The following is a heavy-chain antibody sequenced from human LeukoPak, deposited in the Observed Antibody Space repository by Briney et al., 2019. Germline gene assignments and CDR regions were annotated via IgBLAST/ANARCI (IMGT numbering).Heavy chain of an antibody. J-gene: IGHJ4*02. Sequence: SGTLSLTCAVSGGSISSSNWWSRVRQPPGKGLEWIGEIYHSGSTNYNPSLKSRVTISVDKSKNQFSLKLSSVTAADTAVYYCARAYCSSTSCYAGVDYWGQGTLVTVSS. D-gene: IGHD2-2*01. CDR1: GGSISSSNW. V-gene: IGHV4-4*02. CDR3: ARAYCSSTSCYAGVDY. CDR2: IYHSGST.